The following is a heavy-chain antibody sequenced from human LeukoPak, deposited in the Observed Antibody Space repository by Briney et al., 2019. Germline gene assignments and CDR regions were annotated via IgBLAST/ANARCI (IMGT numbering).Heavy chain of an antibody. CDR1: GFTFSKYW. CDR3: ATKQWLAPPPDS. J-gene: IGHJ4*02. D-gene: IGHD6-19*01. Sequence: GGALRLSCSASGFTFSKYWRLWVRQAPGKGLESVSRINTDGTVTTYADSVKGRFTVSRDNADNTMFLQMNSVRDEDTSVYYCATKQWLAPPPDSWGQGTPVTVSS. CDR2: INTDGTVT. V-gene: IGHV3-74*01.